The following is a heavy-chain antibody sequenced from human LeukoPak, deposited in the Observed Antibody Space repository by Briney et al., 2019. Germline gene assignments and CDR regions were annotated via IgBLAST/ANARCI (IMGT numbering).Heavy chain of an antibody. J-gene: IGHJ4*02. V-gene: IGHV6-1*01. D-gene: IGHD6-19*01. CDR3: ARGTGWPQFDY. Sequence: SQTLSLTCAISGDSVSRDSVAWNWIRQSPSRGLEWLGRTYYRSTWYNDYAVSVKGRITVNPDTSKNQFSLQLNSVTPEDTSVYYCARGTGWPQFDYWGQGTLVTVSS. CDR1: GDSVSRDSVA. CDR2: TYYRSTWYN.